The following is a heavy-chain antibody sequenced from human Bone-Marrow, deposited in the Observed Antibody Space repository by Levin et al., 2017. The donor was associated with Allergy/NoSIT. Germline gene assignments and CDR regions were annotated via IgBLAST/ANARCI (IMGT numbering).Heavy chain of an antibody. J-gene: IGHJ6*03. V-gene: IGHV4-59*01. CDR1: GGSISTYY. Sequence: SETLSLTCTVSGGSISTYYWSWIRQPPEKRLEWIGYIYYSGSTKYNTSLKSRVTLLVDTSKNLFSLKLSSVTAADSAVYFCARAIPSGGNSYYYYYMDVWGKGTTVTVSS. D-gene: IGHD4-23*01. CDR3: ARAIPSGGNSYYYYYMDV. CDR2: IYYSGST.